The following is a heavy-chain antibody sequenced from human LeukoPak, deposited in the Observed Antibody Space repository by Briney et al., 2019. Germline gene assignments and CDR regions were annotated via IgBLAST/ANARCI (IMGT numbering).Heavy chain of an antibody. Sequence: GGSLRLSCAASGFTFSSYSMNWVRQAPGKGLEWVSYISSSSSTIYYADSVKGRFTISRDNAKNSLYLQMNSLRAEDTAVYYCARASSCSSTSCYPWDYYYYMDVWGKGTTVTVSS. V-gene: IGHV3-48*01. D-gene: IGHD2-2*01. CDR3: ARASSCSSTSCYPWDYYYYMDV. CDR1: GFTFSSYS. J-gene: IGHJ6*03. CDR2: ISSSSSTI.